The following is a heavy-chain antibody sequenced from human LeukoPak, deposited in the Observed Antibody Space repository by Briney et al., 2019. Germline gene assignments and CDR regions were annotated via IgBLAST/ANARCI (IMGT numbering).Heavy chain of an antibody. J-gene: IGHJ4*02. CDR1: GGSFSGYY. CDR3: ASAVKPYYFDY. CDR2: IYHSGST. Sequence: SETLSLTCAVYGGSFSGYYWSWIRQPPGKGLEWIGSIYHSGSTYYNPSLKSRVTISVDTSKNQFSLKLSSVTAADTAVYYCASAVKPYYFDYWGQGTLVTVSS. V-gene: IGHV4-34*01.